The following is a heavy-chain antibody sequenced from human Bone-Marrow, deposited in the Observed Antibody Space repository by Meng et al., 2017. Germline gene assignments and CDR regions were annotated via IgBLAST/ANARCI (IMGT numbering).Heavy chain of an antibody. CDR2: ISTGATTV. J-gene: IGHJ4*02. V-gene: IGHV3-11*01. CDR1: GFTFSDHY. D-gene: IGHD3-10*01. Sequence: GGSLRLSCATSGFTFSDHYMTWIRRAPGKGLEWVAYISTGATTVSYRNSLKGRFTVSRDDSTSSLYLQMNSLRDDDTAVYFCARGHRGLDYWGQGTLVTGAS. CDR3: ARGHRGLDY.